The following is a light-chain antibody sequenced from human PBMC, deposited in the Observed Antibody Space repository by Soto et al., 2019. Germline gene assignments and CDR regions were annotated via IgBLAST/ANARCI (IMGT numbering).Light chain of an antibody. J-gene: IGKJ2*01. CDR3: QQYKSYPYT. CDR2: AXS. V-gene: IGKV1-16*01. CDR1: QSISNY. Sequence: DIHMTQSPSSLSASVGDRVTIPXRASQSISNYLNWYQQKPGXAPKXXXYAXSSLQRGVPSRLSGSGSGTEFTLPISSLQPDDFATYYCQQYKSYPYTFGQGTKVDIK.